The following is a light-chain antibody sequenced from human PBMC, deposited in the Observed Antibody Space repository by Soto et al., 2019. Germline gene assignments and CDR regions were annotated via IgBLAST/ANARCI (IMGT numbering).Light chain of an antibody. V-gene: IGLV1-51*02. CDR1: SSNIGNNY. CDR3: GTWDSSLSAVV. J-gene: IGLJ2*01. Sequence: QSVLTQPPSVSAAPGQKVTISCSGSSSNIGNNYVSWYQQLPGTAPKLLIYENNKRPPGIPDRFSGSKSGTSATLGITGLQIGDEADYYCGTWDSSLSAVVFGGGTKVTVL. CDR2: ENN.